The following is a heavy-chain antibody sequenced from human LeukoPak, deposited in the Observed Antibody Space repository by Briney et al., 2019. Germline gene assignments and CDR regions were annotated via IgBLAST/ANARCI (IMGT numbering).Heavy chain of an antibody. J-gene: IGHJ3*02. CDR3: ARARYVNSFYAFDI. V-gene: IGHV4-59*01. CDR2: LSKSGNT. Sequence: SETLSLTCPVFGGFLSSYYWSWIGLPPGKGLEWIGYLSKSGNTNYIPSLKSRVTIFGDTSKNQFFLKLSSVTAADTAVYYCARARYVNSFYAFDIWGQGTLVTVSS. CDR1: GGFLSSYY. D-gene: IGHD3-9*01.